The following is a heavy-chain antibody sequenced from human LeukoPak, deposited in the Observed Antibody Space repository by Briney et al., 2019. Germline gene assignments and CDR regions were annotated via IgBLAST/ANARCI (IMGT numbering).Heavy chain of an antibody. CDR1: GFTFSSYW. CDR3: ARDKPGSGSSLNGMDV. CDR2: INSDGSST. D-gene: IGHD3-10*01. V-gene: IGHV3-74*01. J-gene: IGHJ6*02. Sequence: GGSLRLSCAASGFTFSSYWMHWVRQAPGKGLVWDSRINSDGSSTSYADSVKGRFTISRDNAKNTLYLQMNSLRAEDTAVYYCARDKPGSGSSLNGMDVWGQGTTVTVSS.